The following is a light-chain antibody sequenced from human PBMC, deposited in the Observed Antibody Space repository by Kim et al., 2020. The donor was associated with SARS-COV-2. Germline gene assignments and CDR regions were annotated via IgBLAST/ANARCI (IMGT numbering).Light chain of an antibody. CDR1: TGAVTSRHV. V-gene: IGLV7-46*01. CDR3: LLYYSGVRV. CDR2: VGT. Sequence: PGVTVTHTCGSITGAVTSRHVPYCFQHKPGQAPTTLIYVGTQRQAWTPARFSGSLLGDKAALTLSGAQPEDEADYYCLLYYSGVRVFGGGTQLTVL. J-gene: IGLJ3*02.